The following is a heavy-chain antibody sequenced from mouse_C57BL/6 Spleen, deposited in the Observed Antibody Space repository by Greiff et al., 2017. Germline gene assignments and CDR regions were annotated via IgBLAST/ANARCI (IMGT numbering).Heavy chain of an antibody. Sequence: EVQLQESEGGLVQPGSSMKLSCTASGFTFSDYYMAWVRQVPEKGLEWVANINYDGSSTYYLDSLKSRFIISRDNAKNILYLQMSSLKSEDTATYYCARGYYGYDFDYWGQGTTLTVSS. CDR2: INYDGSST. D-gene: IGHD2-2*01. CDR1: GFTFSDYY. V-gene: IGHV5-16*01. J-gene: IGHJ2*01. CDR3: ARGYYGYDFDY.